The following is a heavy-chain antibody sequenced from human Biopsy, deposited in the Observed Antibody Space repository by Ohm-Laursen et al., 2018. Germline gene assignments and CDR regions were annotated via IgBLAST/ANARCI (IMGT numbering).Heavy chain of an antibody. Sequence: TQTLTLTSTFSGLSLSSHGVGVGWIRQPPGEALEWLAIVYWDNDKRYSPSLWSRLNIWKDASKNRVVLTLTDMDPVDTATYYCAHVVITYGGIIALDAFDVWGQGSMVSVSS. CDR3: AHVVITYGGIIALDAFDV. V-gene: IGHV2-5*02. CDR1: GLSLSSHGVG. CDR2: VYWDNDK. D-gene: IGHD3-16*02. J-gene: IGHJ3*01.